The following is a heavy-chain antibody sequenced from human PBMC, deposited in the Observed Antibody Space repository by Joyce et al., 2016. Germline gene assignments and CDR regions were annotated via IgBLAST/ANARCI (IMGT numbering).Heavy chain of an antibody. J-gene: IGHJ4*02. CDR3: VRSRSFYFDN. CDR2: MTPNTGDT. Sequence: QVQLVQSGAEVKRPGASLTVSCKPSGYAFTDYFLAWVRQAPGQGLGWMGYMTPNTGDTTYTKKFQYRVTMTRDTSISTAYVELTDLTSDDAAIYYCVRSRSFYFDNWGQGTLVTVSS. CDR1: GYAFTDYF. D-gene: IGHD1-26*01. V-gene: IGHV1-2*02.